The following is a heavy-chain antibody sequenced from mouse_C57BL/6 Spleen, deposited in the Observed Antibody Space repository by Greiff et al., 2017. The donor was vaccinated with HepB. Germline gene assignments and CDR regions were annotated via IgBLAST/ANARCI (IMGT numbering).Heavy chain of an antibody. J-gene: IGHJ1*03. CDR1: GFNITDDY. V-gene: IGHV14-4*01. CDR2: IDPENGDT. Sequence: EVQLQQSGAELVRPGASVKLSCTASGFNITDDYMHWVKQRPEQGLEWIGWIDPENGDTEYASKFQGKATITADTSSNTAYLQLSNLTSEDTAVYYCTTDRGYFDVWGTGTTVTVSS. CDR3: TTDRGYFDV.